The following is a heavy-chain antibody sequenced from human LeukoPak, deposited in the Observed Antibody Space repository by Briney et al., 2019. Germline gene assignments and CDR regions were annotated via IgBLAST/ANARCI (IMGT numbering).Heavy chain of an antibody. CDR3: ASHYSGSYSFDY. CDR2: IYYSGST. V-gene: IGHV4-30-4*01. J-gene: IGHJ4*02. Sequence: SETLSLTCTVSGGSISSGDCYWRWIRQPPGKGLEWIGYIYYSGSTYYNPSLKSRVTISVDTSKNQFSLKLSSVTAADTAVYYCASHYSGSYSFDYWGQGTLVTVSS. D-gene: IGHD1-26*01. CDR1: GGSISSGDCY.